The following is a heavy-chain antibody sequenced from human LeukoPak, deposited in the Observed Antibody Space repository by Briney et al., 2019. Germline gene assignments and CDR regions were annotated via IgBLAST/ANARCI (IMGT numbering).Heavy chain of an antibody. CDR3: ARAEKPNWGNYYYYCMDV. Sequence: GASVKVSCKASGYTFTSYGISWVRQAPGQGLEWMGWSSAYNGNTNFTQKLQDRVTMTTDTSTSTAYMELRSLISDDTAVYYCARAEKPNWGNYYYYCMDVWGKGTTVTVSS. CDR1: GYTFTSYG. D-gene: IGHD7-27*01. V-gene: IGHV1-18*01. CDR2: SSAYNGNT. J-gene: IGHJ6*03.